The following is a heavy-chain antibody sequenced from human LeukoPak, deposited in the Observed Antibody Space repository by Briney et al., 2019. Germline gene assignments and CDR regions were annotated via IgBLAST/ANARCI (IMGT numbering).Heavy chain of an antibody. CDR2: IKQDGSEK. J-gene: IGHJ4*02. V-gene: IGHV3-7*01. CDR3: ARATAARFYYFDY. CDR1: GFTFSSYW. D-gene: IGHD6-6*01. Sequence: PGGSLRLSCAASGFTFSSYWMSWVRQAPGKGLEWVANIKQDGSEKYYVDSVKGRFTISRDNAKNSLYLQMNSLRAEDTAVYYCARATAARFYYFDYWGQGTLVTVSS.